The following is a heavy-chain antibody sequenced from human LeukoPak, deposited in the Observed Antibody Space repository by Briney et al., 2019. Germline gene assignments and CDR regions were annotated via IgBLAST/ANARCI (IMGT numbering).Heavy chain of an antibody. J-gene: IGHJ3*02. CDR2: ISGSGGST. V-gene: IGHV3-23*01. D-gene: IGHD6-6*01. CDR3: AKDFGSSSRIDAFDI. Sequence: GGSLRLSCAASGFTFSSYAMSWVRQAPGKGLEWVSAISGSGGSTYYADSVKGRFTISRDNSKNTLYLQMNSLRAEDTAAYYCAKDFGSSSRIDAFDIWGQGTMVTVSS. CDR1: GFTFSSYA.